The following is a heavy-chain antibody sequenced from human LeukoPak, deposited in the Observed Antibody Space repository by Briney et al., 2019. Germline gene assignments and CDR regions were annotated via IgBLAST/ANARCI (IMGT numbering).Heavy chain of an antibody. Sequence: GGSLRLSCAASGFTFSSYAMSWVRQAPGKGLEWVSAISGSGGSTYYADSVKGRFTISRDNSKNTLYLQMNSLRAEDTTVYYCAKDLQGEYYFDYWGQGTLVTVSS. CDR2: ISGSGGST. J-gene: IGHJ4*02. D-gene: IGHD3-16*01. V-gene: IGHV3-23*01. CDR3: AKDLQGEYYFDY. CDR1: GFTFSSYA.